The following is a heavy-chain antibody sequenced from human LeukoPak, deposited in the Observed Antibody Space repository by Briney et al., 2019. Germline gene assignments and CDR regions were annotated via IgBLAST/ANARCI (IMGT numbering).Heavy chain of an antibody. J-gene: IGHJ6*02. Sequence: GGSLRLSCAASGLTFSSYGMHWVRQAPGKGLEGVAVIWYDGSNKYYADSVKGRFTISRDNSKNTLYLQMNSLRAEDTAVYYCARDGMLWFGEGGLDVWGQGTTVTVSS. CDR1: GLTFSSYG. V-gene: IGHV3-33*01. CDR3: ARDGMLWFGEGGLDV. CDR2: IWYDGSNK. D-gene: IGHD3-10*01.